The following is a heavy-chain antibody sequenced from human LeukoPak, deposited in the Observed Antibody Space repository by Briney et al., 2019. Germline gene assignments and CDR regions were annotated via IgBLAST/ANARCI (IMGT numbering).Heavy chain of an antibody. J-gene: IGHJ6*02. V-gene: IGHV5-51*01. CDR2: IYPDDSDT. Sequence: GESPKISCKGSGYSFTNYWIVWVRQMPGKGLEWMGIIYPDDSDTRYSPSFQDQVTISADKSISTTYLQWSSLKASDTAMYYCARLVGNYGMDVWGQGTTVTVSS. CDR3: ARLVGNYGMDV. CDR1: GYSFTNYW. D-gene: IGHD2-15*01.